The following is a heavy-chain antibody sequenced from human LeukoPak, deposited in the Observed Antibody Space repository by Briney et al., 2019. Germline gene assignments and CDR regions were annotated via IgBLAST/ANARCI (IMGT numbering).Heavy chain of an antibody. D-gene: IGHD3-10*01. J-gene: IGHJ5*02. CDR2: ISGSGSST. CDR1: GFTFSSCS. CDR3: AIRGGSGCYHRGFDP. Sequence: PGGSLRLSCAGSGFTFSSCSMSWVRQAPGKGLEWVSVISGSGSSTYYADSVKGRFTISRDNSKNTLYLQMNSLRAEDTAAYYCAIRGGSGCYHRGFDPWGQGTRVTVSS. V-gene: IGHV3-23*01.